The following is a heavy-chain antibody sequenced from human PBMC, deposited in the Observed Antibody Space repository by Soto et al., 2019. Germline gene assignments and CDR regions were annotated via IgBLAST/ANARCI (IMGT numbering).Heavy chain of an antibody. CDR1: GFKFRDYA. CDR2: INIGGSNK. CDR3: AKGSAGGGYVNYFDY. J-gene: IGHJ4*02. V-gene: IGHV3-23*01. D-gene: IGHD5-12*01. Sequence: GSLRLSWGVSGFKFRDYAMSWVSPNPGKGLEWVSAINIGGSNKYYADSVKGRFTISRDNSKNTLYLQMNSLRAEDTAVYYRAKGSAGGGYVNYFDYWGQGTLVTVSS.